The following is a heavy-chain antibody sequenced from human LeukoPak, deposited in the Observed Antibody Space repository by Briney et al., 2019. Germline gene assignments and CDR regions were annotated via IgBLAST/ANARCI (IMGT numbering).Heavy chain of an antibody. CDR1: GFTFSDYF. D-gene: IGHD2-8*02. CDR3: SREIWSQDH. V-gene: IGHV3-7*01. J-gene: IGHJ4*02. CDR2: INQAGTKG. Sequence: PGGSLRLSCAASGFTFSDYFMTWVRQAPGKGLEWVAHINQAGTKGNYVDSVRGRFTISRDNAKKSLYLQMDSLRAEDTASYCCSREIWSQDHWGQGILVTVSS.